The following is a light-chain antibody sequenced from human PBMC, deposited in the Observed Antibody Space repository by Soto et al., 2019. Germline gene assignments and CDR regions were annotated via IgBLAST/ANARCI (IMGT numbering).Light chain of an antibody. J-gene: IGLJ1*01. CDR2: EVS. CDR1: RGSIGNFNF. Sequence: SALTQPASVSGSPGQSITISCTGTRGSIGNFNFVSWNQQHPGTAPKLMIYEVSNRPSGVSDRFSGSKSGNTASLTISGLQAEDEADYYCSSYITTNSRVFGTGTKVTVL. V-gene: IGLV2-14*01. CDR3: SSYITTNSRV.